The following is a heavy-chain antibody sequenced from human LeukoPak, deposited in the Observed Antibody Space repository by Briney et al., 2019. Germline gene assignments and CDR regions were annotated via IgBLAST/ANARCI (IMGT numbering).Heavy chain of an antibody. D-gene: IGHD3-3*01. CDR2: IYHSGST. Sequence: SETLSLTCTVSGYSISSGYYWGWIRQSPGKGLEWIGSIYHSGSTYYNPSLKSRVTISVDTSKNQFSLKLSSVTAADTAVYYCARVQYYDFWSGYYPRDWFDPWGQGTLVTVSS. V-gene: IGHV4-38-2*02. CDR1: GYSISSGYY. J-gene: IGHJ5*02. CDR3: ARVQYYDFWSGYYPRDWFDP.